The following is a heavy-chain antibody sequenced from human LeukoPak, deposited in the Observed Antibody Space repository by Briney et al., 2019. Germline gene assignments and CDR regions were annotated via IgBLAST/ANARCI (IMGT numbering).Heavy chain of an antibody. CDR1: GFSFSSYG. Sequence: GGSLRLSCAASGFSFSSYGMNWVRQAPGKGLEWVSARSGSGGSTYYADSVKGRCTISRDNSKNTLYLQMQSLRAEATAVYYCAKERGYSYGSSWGQGTMVTVSS. CDR3: AKERGYSYGSS. V-gene: IGHV3-23*01. J-gene: IGHJ3*01. D-gene: IGHD5-18*01. CDR2: RSGSGGST.